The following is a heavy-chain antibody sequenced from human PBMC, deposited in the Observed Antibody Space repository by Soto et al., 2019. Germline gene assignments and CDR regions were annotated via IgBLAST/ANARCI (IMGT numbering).Heavy chain of an antibody. CDR2: ISGGGLST. V-gene: IGHV3-23*01. D-gene: IGHD6-13*01. CDR3: ARKGYSSSPFDY. J-gene: IGHJ4*02. Sequence: GGSLRLSCAASGLTFSSYTLSWVRQAPGKGLEWVSSISGGGLSTYYAESVKGRFTVSRDNSKNTVYLQMSGLRAEDTAVYYCARKGYSSSPFDYWGQGTLVTVSS. CDR1: GLTFSSYT.